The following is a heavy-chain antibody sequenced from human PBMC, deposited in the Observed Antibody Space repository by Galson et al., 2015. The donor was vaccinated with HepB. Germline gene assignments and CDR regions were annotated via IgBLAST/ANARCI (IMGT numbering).Heavy chain of an antibody. Sequence: SVKVSCKASGYTFTGYYMHWVRQAPGQGLEWMGRINPNSGGTNYAQKFQGRVTMTRDTSISTAYMELSRLRSDDTAVYYCARGIAARRGVVRRYYYYYMDVWGKGTTVTVSS. CDR2: INPNSGGT. CDR1: GYTFTGYY. V-gene: IGHV1-2*06. CDR3: ARGIAARRGVVRRYYYYYMDV. D-gene: IGHD6-6*01. J-gene: IGHJ6*03.